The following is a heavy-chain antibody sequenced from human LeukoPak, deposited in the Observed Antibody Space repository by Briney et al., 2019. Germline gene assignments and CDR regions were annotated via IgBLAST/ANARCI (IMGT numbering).Heavy chain of an antibody. D-gene: IGHD1-26*01. CDR3: ARDLGGPIWYYYGMDV. CDR2: IKQDGSEE. Sequence: GGSLRLSCAASGFTFSSYWMSWVRQAPGKGLEWVANIKQDGSEEYYVDSVKGRFTTSRDNAKNSLYLQMNSLRAEDTAVYYCARDLGGPIWYYYGMDVWGQGTTVTVSS. V-gene: IGHV3-7*01. J-gene: IGHJ6*02. CDR1: GFTFSSYW.